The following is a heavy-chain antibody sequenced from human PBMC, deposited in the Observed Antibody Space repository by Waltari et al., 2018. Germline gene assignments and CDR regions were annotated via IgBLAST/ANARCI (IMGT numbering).Heavy chain of an antibody. CDR3: ARGPRTVMP. J-gene: IGHJ5*02. CDR1: GYRFTYYD. V-gene: IGHV1-8*02. CDR2: MNPNSGNT. Sequence: QLQLVQSGAEVKKPGASVKVSCTASGYRFTYYDITWVRQAAGQGLEWMGWMNPNSGNTEYAQKFQGRVSMTRNNSINTAYMELRSLTSDDTAVYYCARGPRTVMPWGQGTLVTVSS. D-gene: IGHD1-1*01.